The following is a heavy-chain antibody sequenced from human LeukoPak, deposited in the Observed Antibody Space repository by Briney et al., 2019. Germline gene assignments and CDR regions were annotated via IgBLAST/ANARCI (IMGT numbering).Heavy chain of an antibody. CDR3: ARDAAIYDSSGYYYLW. D-gene: IGHD3-22*01. J-gene: IGHJ4*02. CDR2: ITPIFGTA. Sequence: ASVKVSCKASGGAFSTYVISWVRQASGPGLEWMGGITPIFGTAKYAQKFQGRVTITADESTSTAYMELSSLRSEDTAAYYCARDAAIYDSSGYYYLWWGQGTLVTVSS. V-gene: IGHV1-69*13. CDR1: GGAFSTYV.